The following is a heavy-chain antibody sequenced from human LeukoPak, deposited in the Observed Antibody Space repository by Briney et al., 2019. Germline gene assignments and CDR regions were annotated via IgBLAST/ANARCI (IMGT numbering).Heavy chain of an antibody. D-gene: IGHD1-1*01. CDR3: ARVPFGY. V-gene: IGHV4-34*01. Sequence: SETLSLTCTVSGGSISNYYWSWIRQPPGKGLEWIGVINHSGSTNYNPSLKSRVTISVDTSKNQFSLKLSSVTAADTAVYYCARVPFGYWGQGTLVTVSS. CDR2: INHSGST. J-gene: IGHJ4*02. CDR1: GGSISNYY.